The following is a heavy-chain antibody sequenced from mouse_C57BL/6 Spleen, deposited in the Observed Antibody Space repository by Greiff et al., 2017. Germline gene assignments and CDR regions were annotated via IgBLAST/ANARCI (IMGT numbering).Heavy chain of an antibody. CDR1: GYTFTSYW. D-gene: IGHD1-1*01. CDR2: IDPNSGGT. Sequence: QVHVKQPGAELVKPGASVKLSCKASGYTFTSYWMHWVKQRPGRGLEWIGRIDPNSGGTKYNEKLKSKATLTVDKPSSTAYMQLSSLTSEDSAVYYCARNYYGSSYFDYWGKGTTLTVSS. V-gene: IGHV1-72*01. J-gene: IGHJ2*01. CDR3: ARNYYGSSYFDY.